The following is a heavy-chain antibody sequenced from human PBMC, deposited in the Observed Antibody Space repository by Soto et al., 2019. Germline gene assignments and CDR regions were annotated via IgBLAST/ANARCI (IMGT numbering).Heavy chain of an antibody. V-gene: IGHV3-21*01. CDR3: PRTGYSGGWHFDY. J-gene: IGHJ4*02. Sequence: EVQLVESGGGLVKPGGSLRLSCAASGFTFSSYSMNWVRQAPGKGLEWVSSITSSRSYIYYADSVKGSFTISRHNAKNSQYLQMNSLRAEDTAVYYGPRTGYSGGWHFDYWGQGTLVTVS. D-gene: IGHD6-19*01. CDR2: ITSSRSYI. CDR1: GFTFSSYS.